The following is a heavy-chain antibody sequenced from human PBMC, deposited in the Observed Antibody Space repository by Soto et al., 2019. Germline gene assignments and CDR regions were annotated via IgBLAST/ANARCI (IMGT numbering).Heavy chain of an antibody. CDR3: ANPPIRGYYYYGMDV. Sequence: GGSLRLSCAASGFTFSSYAMSWVRQAPGKGLEWVSAISGSGGSTYYADSVKGRFTISRDNSKNTLYLQMNSLRAEDTAVYYCANPPIRGYYYYGMDVWGQGTTVTGSS. V-gene: IGHV3-23*01. CDR2: ISGSGGST. D-gene: IGHD3-9*01. CDR1: GFTFSSYA. J-gene: IGHJ6*02.